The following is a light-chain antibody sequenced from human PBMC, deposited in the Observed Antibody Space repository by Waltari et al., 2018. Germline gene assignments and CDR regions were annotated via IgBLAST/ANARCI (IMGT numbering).Light chain of an antibody. CDR1: QSLLHSNGYNY. Sequence: SISCKSSQSLLHSNGYNYLDWYLQKPGQSPQLVIYSGSNRASGVPDRYSGSGSGTDFTLKISRVEAEDVGVYYCMQALQTPRTFGQGTKVEI. CDR3: MQALQTPRT. V-gene: IGKV2-28*01. J-gene: IGKJ1*01. CDR2: SGS.